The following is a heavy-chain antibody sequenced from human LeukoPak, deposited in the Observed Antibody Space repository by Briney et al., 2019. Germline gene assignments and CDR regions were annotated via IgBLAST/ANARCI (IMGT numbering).Heavy chain of an antibody. Sequence: GGSLRLSCADSGFTFTNAWMSWVRQAPGKGLEWIGRIKSKTDGETTNYAEPVRGRFTISRDDSKGAVYLQMNSLKIEDTAVYYCTTDLGTYYHGSQRLIPIDYWGQGTLVTVSS. CDR2: IKSKTDGETT. D-gene: IGHD3-10*01. CDR1: GFTFTNAW. CDR3: TTDLGTYYHGSQRLIPIDY. V-gene: IGHV3-15*01. J-gene: IGHJ4*02.